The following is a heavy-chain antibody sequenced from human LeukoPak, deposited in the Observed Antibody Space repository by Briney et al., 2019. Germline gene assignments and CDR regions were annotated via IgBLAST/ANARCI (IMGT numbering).Heavy chain of an antibody. CDR2: INAGNGNT. V-gene: IGHV1-3*01. J-gene: IGHJ5*02. Sequence: ASVKVSCKASGYTFTSYAMHWVRQAPGQRLEWMGWINAGNGNTKYPQKFQGRVTITRDTSASTAYMELSSLRSEDTAVYYCARNGRHLQWLPPSSWFDPWGQETLVTVSS. CDR1: GYTFTSYA. D-gene: IGHD6-19*01. CDR3: ARNGRHLQWLPPSSWFDP.